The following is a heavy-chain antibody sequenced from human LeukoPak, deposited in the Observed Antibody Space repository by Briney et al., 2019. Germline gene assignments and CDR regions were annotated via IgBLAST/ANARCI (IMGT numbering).Heavy chain of an antibody. CDR3: GRQGYTASYYFLDF. CDR1: GYFFSNYW. V-gene: IGHV4-4*07. J-gene: IGHJ4*02. CDR2: IFATGYT. D-gene: IGHD1-26*01. Sequence: SETLSLTCDVSGYFFSNYWLGWVRQPAGKGLEWISRIFATGYTQFNPSLKSRLTLSMDTSTNQLSLKLTSMTAPDTAVYFCGRQGYTASYYFLDFWSQGTLVTVSS.